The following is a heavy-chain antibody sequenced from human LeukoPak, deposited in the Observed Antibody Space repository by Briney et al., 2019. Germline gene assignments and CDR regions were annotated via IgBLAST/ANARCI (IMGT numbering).Heavy chain of an antibody. CDR3: ARGGADSSGYYYWAYFDY. CDR2: ISSSSSTI. V-gene: IGHV3-48*01. Sequence: GGSLRLSCAASGFTFSSYEMNWVRQAPGKGLEWVSYISSSSSTIYYADSVKGRFTISRDNAKNSLYLQMNSLRAEDTAVYYCARGGADSSGYYYWAYFDYWGQGTLVTVSS. CDR1: GFTFSSYE. D-gene: IGHD3-22*01. J-gene: IGHJ4*02.